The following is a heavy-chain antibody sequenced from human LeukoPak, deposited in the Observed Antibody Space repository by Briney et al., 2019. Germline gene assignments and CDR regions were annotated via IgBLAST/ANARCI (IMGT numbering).Heavy chain of an antibody. J-gene: IGHJ3*02. CDR1: GGSISSYY. CDR3: ARGPYSYDSSGAFDI. Sequence: SETLSLTCTVSGGSISSYYWSWIRQPAGKGLEWIGRISSSGSTNYNPSLKSRVTILVDTSKNQFSLKLSSVTAADTAVYFCARGPYSYDSSGAFDIWGQGTMVTVSS. V-gene: IGHV4-4*07. CDR2: ISSSGST. D-gene: IGHD3-22*01.